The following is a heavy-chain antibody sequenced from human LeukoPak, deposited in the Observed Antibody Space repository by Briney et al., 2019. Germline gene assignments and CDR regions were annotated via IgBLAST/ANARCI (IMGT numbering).Heavy chain of an antibody. J-gene: IGHJ4*02. CDR1: GFTFEDYT. CDR2: ISWDGTA. V-gene: IGHV3-43*01. D-gene: IGHD3-22*01. Sequence: PGGSLRLFCGASGFTFEDYTMHWVRQAPGKILEWVALISWDGTAYYRDSVKGRFTISRDNSKNSLYLQMDSLRGDDTGFYYCVKDLSYESSGHVFDQWGQGTLGTVSS. CDR3: VKDLSYESSGHVFDQ.